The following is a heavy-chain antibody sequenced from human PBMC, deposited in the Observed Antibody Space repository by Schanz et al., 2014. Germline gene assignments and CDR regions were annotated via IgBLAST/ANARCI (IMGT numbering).Heavy chain of an antibody. J-gene: IGHJ4*02. CDR2: IWYDGSNK. CDR1: GFIFSSYG. CDR3: ARANYRRKINFDY. Sequence: QVQLVESGGGVVQPGRSLRLSCAASGFIFSSYGLHWVRQAPGKGLEWVAFIWYDGSNKYYADSVKGRFTISRDNSKNTLYLQMTSLRTEDTAVYYCARANYRRKINFDYWGRGTLVTVSS. V-gene: IGHV3-33*01. D-gene: IGHD3-10*01.